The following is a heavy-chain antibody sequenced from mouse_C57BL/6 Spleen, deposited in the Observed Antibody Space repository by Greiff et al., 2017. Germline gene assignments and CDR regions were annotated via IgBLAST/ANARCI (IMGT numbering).Heavy chain of an antibody. CDR2: IDPEDGET. CDR3: ARWAYYSNLYAMCY. V-gene: IGHV14-2*01. Sequence: EVNVVESGAELVKPGASVKLSCTASGFNIKDYYMHWVKQRTEQGLEWIGRIDPEDGETKYAPKFQGKATITADTSSNTAYLQLSSLTSEDPAVYYCARWAYYSNLYAMCYWGQGTSVTVAS. J-gene: IGHJ4*01. CDR1: GFNIKDYY. D-gene: IGHD2-5*01.